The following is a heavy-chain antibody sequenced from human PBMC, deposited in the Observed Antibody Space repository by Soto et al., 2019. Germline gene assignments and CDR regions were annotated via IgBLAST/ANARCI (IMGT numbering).Heavy chain of an antibody. Sequence: SETLSLTCVVYGGSFSGYYWSWIRQPPGKGLEWIGEINHSGSTNYNPSLKSRVTISVDTSKNQFSLKLSSVTAADTAVYYCATLRGTKSRWFVPWGQGTLVTVSS. J-gene: IGHJ5*02. D-gene: IGHD1-7*01. V-gene: IGHV4-34*01. CDR2: INHSGST. CDR3: ATLRGTKSRWFVP. CDR1: GGSFSGYY.